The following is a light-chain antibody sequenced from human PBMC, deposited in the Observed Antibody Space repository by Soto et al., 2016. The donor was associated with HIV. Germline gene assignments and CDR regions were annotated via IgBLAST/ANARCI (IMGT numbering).Light chain of an antibody. V-gene: IGKV1-NL1*01. CDR1: QGITNS. CDR3: QQYYTAPWT. J-gene: IGKJ1*01. Sequence: DIQMTQSPSSLSAFVRDRVTITCRASQGITNSLAWYQQKSGKAPKLLLYAASRLESGVPSRFSGSGSGTDYTLTIGSLQPEDFATYYCQQYYTAPWTFGQGTKVEIK. CDR2: AAS.